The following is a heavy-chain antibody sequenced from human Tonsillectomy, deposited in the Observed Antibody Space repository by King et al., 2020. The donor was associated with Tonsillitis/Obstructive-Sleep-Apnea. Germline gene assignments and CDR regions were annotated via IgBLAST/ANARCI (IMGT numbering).Heavy chain of an antibody. CDR2: ISNDGSNK. D-gene: IGHD3-10*01. CDR1: GFTFSSYA. V-gene: IGHV3-30*01. CDR3: ARDHYYGSGSYSNWFDP. J-gene: IGHJ5*02. Sequence: VQLVESGGGVVQPGRSLRLSCAASGFTFSSYAMHWVRQAPGKGLEWVAVISNDGSNKDYADSVKDRFTISRDNSKSTLYLQMNSLRAEDTAVYYCARDHYYGSGSYSNWFDPWGQNPGHRLL.